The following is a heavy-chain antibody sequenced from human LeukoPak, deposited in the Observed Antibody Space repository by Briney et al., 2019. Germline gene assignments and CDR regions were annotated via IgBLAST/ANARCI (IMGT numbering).Heavy chain of an antibody. CDR3: ARVVQSTDSSGFYLPEYFQH. D-gene: IGHD3-22*01. J-gene: IGHJ1*01. Sequence: PSETLSLTCTVSGGSISSYYWGWIRQPPGKGLEWIGYIYYSGSTNYNPSLKSRVTISVDTSKNQFSLKLRSVTAADTAVYYCARVVQSTDSSGFYLPEYFQHWGQGTLVTVSS. CDR1: GGSISSYY. CDR2: IYYSGST. V-gene: IGHV4-59*08.